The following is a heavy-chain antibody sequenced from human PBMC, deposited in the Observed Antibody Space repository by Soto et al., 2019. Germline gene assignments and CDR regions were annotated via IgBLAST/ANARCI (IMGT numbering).Heavy chain of an antibody. CDR3: ARADSSAASGYQNWFDP. J-gene: IGHJ5*02. Sequence: ASVKVSCKASGYTFTSFYIHWVRQAPGQGLEWMAIINTCGGNTNYAQKFQGRVTMTTDTSTSTAYMELRSLRSDDTAVYYCARADSSAASGYQNWFDPWGQGTQVTVSS. D-gene: IGHD3-3*01. V-gene: IGHV1-46*01. CDR2: INTCGGNT. CDR1: GYTFTSFY.